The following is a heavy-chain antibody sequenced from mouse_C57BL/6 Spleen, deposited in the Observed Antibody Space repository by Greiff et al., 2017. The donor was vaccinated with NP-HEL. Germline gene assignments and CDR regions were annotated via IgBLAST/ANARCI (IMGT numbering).Heavy chain of an antibody. CDR3: ARGGRYYGSSLFDY. D-gene: IGHD1-1*01. CDR2: ISNGGGST. CDR1: GFTFSDYY. J-gene: IGHJ2*01. V-gene: IGHV5-12*01. Sequence: EVQLVESGGGLVQPGGSLKLSCAASGFTFSDYYMYWVRQTPEKRLEWVAYISNGGGSTYYPDTVKGRFTISRDNAKNTLYLQMSRLKSEDTAMYYCARGGRYYGSSLFDYWGQGTTLTVSS.